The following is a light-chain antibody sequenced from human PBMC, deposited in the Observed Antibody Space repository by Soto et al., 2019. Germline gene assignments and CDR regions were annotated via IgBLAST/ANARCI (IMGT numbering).Light chain of an antibody. CDR3: CSYGGTYYV. V-gene: IGLV2-11*01. CDR2: DVT. Sequence: QSVLTQPRSVSGSPEQSVAISCTGTSSEIGGNNYVSWYQQHPGKAPKLMIYDVTKRPSGVPDRFSGSKSGNTASLTISGLQAEDEADYYCCSYGGTYYVLGTGTKLTVL. CDR1: SSEIGGNNY. J-gene: IGLJ1*01.